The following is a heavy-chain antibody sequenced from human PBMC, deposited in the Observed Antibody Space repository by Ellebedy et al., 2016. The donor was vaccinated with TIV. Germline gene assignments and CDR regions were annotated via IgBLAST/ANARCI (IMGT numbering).Heavy chain of an antibody. Sequence: GESLKISXAASGFTFSIYWMHWVRQVPGKGLVWVSRINGDGTSITYADSVKGRFTISRDNSKNTLYLQMNSLTAEDTAVYHCAKRTTATSRPFEYWGQGTLVTVSS. CDR2: INGDGTSI. V-gene: IGHV3-74*03. CDR3: AKRTTATSRPFEY. CDR1: GFTFSIYW. J-gene: IGHJ4*02. D-gene: IGHD4-11*01.